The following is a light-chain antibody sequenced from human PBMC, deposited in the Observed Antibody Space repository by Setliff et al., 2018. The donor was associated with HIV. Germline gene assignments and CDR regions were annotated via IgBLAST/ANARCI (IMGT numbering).Light chain of an antibody. CDR1: SSDVGGYNY. Sequence: QSALTQPASVSGSPGQSITISCTGTSSDVGGYNYVSWYQQHPGKAPKLIIFEVRNRPSGVSNRFSGSKSGNTASLTISGHQAEDEGDYYCSSYAISNTLLFGTGTKVTVL. J-gene: IGLJ1*01. V-gene: IGLV2-14*01. CDR2: EVR. CDR3: SSYAISNTLL.